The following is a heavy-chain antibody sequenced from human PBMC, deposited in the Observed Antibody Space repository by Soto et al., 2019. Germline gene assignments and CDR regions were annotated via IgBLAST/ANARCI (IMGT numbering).Heavy chain of an antibody. CDR3: AKASGWFGEFDY. CDR2: ISGSGGST. Sequence: EVQLLESGGGLVQPGGSLRLSCAASGFTFSSYAMSWVRQAPGKGLEWVSAISGSGGSTYYADSVKGRFTISRDNSKNTLDLQRHSLRAEDTAVYFCAKASGWFGEFDYWGQGTLVTVSS. CDR1: GFTFSSYA. J-gene: IGHJ4*02. V-gene: IGHV3-23*01. D-gene: IGHD3-10*01.